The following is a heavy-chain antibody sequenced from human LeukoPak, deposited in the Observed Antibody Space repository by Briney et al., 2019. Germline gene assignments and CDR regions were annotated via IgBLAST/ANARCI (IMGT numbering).Heavy chain of an antibody. D-gene: IGHD6-13*01. V-gene: IGHV3-21*01. CDR3: ARDQNAGIAAAGVFWFDP. Sequence: GGSLRLSCAASGFTFSSYSMNWVRQAPGKGLEWVSSISSSSSYIYYADSVKGRFTISRDNAKNSLYLQMNSLRAEDTAVYYCARDQNAGIAAAGVFWFDPWGQGTLVTVSS. CDR2: ISSSSSYI. J-gene: IGHJ5*02. CDR1: GFTFSSYS.